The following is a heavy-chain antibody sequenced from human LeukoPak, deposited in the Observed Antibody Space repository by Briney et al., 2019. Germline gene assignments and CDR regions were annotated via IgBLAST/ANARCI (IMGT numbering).Heavy chain of an antibody. CDR3: GRYNYGDYANWFDP. Sequence: SETLSLTCTVSGGSLSSSSYYWGWVRQPPGKGLEWLGSIYYSGSTYYNPPLRSRVTISVDTSKNQFSLKLSSVTAADTAVYYCGRYNYGDYANWFDPWGQGTLVTVSS. CDR2: IYYSGST. V-gene: IGHV4-39*01. CDR1: GGSLSSSSYY. J-gene: IGHJ5*02. D-gene: IGHD4-17*01.